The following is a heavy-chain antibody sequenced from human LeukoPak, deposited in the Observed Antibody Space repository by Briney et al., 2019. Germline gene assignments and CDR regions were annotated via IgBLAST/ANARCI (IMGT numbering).Heavy chain of an antibody. CDR2: IYYSGST. Sequence: PSETLSLTCTVSGGSISSGGYYWSWIRQHPGKGLEWIGYIYYSGSTYYNPSVKSRVTISVDTSKNQFSLKLSSVTAADTAVFFCERRAAYDILTGHDAFDIWGQGTMVTVSS. V-gene: IGHV4-31*03. J-gene: IGHJ3*02. D-gene: IGHD3-9*01. CDR1: GGSISSGGYY. CDR3: ERRAAYDILTGHDAFDI.